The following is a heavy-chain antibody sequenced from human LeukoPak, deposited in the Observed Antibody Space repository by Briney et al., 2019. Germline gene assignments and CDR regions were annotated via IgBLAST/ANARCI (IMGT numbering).Heavy chain of an antibody. J-gene: IGHJ4*02. CDR3: ASSPQSVGATRTWGIFDY. Sequence: SETLSLTRTVSGGFISSYYWRWIRQPAGKGLEWMGLIYTSGSTNYNPSLKSRVTTSVDKSKNQFSLKLSSVTAADTAVYYCASSPQSVGATRTWGIFDYWGQGTLVTVSS. D-gene: IGHD1-26*01. V-gene: IGHV4-4*07. CDR2: IYTSGST. CDR1: GGFISSYY.